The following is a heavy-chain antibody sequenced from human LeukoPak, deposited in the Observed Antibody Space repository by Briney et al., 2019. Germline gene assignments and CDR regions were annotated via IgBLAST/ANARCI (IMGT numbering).Heavy chain of an antibody. CDR1: GFTVSSNY. V-gene: IGHV3-66*01. D-gene: IGHD3-10*01. Sequence: PGGSLRLSCAASGFTVSSNYMSWVRQAPGKGLEWVSVIYSGGSTYCADSVKGRFTISRGNSKNTLYLQMNSLRAEDTAVYYCARDKVGDYYYYGMDVWGQGTTVTVSS. CDR3: ARDKVGDYYYYGMDV. J-gene: IGHJ6*02. CDR2: IYSGGST.